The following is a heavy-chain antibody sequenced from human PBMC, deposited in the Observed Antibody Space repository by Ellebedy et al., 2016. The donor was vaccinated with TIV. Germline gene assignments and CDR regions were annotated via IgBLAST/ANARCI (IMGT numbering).Heavy chain of an antibody. D-gene: IGHD2-21*01. CDR2: INTGNGNT. V-gene: IGHV1-3*04. Sequence: ASVKVSXXASGHIFTTYGIHWVRQAPGQRPEWMGWINTGNGNTKYSQRLQGRVTITRDTSATTAYMELSGLMSEDTAVYYCATRVWQDPMDVWGQGTTVTVSS. CDR1: GHIFTTYG. J-gene: IGHJ6*02. CDR3: ATRVWQDPMDV.